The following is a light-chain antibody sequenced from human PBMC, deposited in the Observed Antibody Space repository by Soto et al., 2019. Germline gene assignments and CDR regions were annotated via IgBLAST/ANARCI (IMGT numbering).Light chain of an antibody. CDR2: DVS. CDR3: QQRSNWPRT. CDR1: QNISNY. Sequence: IVFTQSPSTLSLSPGTRATLSCRASQNISNYLIWYQQKPGQTPMLLIYDVSNRATGIPARFSGSGSGTDLTINISSLEPEDFEVYYCQQRSNWPRTFGQGTKVDIK. J-gene: IGKJ1*01. V-gene: IGKV3-11*01.